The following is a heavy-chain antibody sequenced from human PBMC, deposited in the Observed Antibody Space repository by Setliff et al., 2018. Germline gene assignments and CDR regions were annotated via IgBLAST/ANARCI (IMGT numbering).Heavy chain of an antibody. Sequence: GGSLRLSCTTSGFTFGDYVMSWVRQAPGKGLEWVGIIRSKAHSGTTEYAASVKGRFTISRDDSKSMAYLQMNSLKTEDTAVYYCTRYPLNYYDSSGLIYYYYYGMDVWGQGTTVTVSS. CDR1: GFTFGDYV. V-gene: IGHV3-49*04. D-gene: IGHD3-22*01. CDR3: TRYPLNYYDSSGLIYYYYYGMDV. CDR2: IRSKAHSGTT. J-gene: IGHJ6*02.